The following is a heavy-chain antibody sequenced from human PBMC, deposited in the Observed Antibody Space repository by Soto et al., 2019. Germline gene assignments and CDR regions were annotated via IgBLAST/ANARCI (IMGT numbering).Heavy chain of an antibody. CDR2: ISGSGGST. Sequence: GGSLRLSCAASGFTFSSYAMSWVRQAPGKGLEWVSAISGSGGSTYYADSVKGRFTNSRDNSKNTLYLQMNSLRAEDTAVYYCAKEYYDFWSGYDDYFDYWGQGTLVTVSS. CDR3: AKEYYDFWSGYDDYFDY. V-gene: IGHV3-23*01. J-gene: IGHJ4*02. D-gene: IGHD3-3*01. CDR1: GFTFSSYA.